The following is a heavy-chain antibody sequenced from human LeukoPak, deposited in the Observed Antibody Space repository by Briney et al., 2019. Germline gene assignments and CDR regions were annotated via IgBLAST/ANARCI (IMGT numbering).Heavy chain of an antibody. CDR3: AKSVVVITFRFDD. J-gene: IGHJ4*02. D-gene: IGHD2-15*01. V-gene: IGHV3-23*01. CDR1: GFTFTSYS. Sequence: PGGSLRLSCAASGFTFTSYSMNWVRQAPGKGLEWVSTISGGGGSTYYADSVKGRFTISRDNSKNMVYLQMNSLRADDTAVYYCAKSVVVITFRFDDWGQGALVTVSS. CDR2: ISGGGGST.